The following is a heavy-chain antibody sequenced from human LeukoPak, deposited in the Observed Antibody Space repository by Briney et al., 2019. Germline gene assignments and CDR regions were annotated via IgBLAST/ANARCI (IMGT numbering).Heavy chain of an antibody. CDR3: ARSDDILTGYAFDV. CDR2: IYYSGST. V-gene: IGHV4-59*01. D-gene: IGHD3-9*01. J-gene: IGHJ3*01. CDR1: GGSISSYY. Sequence: SETLSLTCTVSGGSISSYYWSWIRQPPGKGLEWIGYIYYSGSTNYNPSLKSRVTISVDTSKNQFSLKLRSLTAADTAVYYCARSDDILTGYAFDVWGQGTMVTVSS.